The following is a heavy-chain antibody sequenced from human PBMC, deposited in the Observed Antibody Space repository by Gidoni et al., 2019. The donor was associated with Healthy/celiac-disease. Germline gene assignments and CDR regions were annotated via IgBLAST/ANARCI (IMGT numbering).Heavy chain of an antibody. J-gene: IGHJ6*02. CDR2: INSDGSST. CDR3: ARGGTTVTRIKTYYYYGMDV. CDR1: GFTFSSYW. Sequence: EVQLVESGGGLVQPGGSLRLSCAASGFTFSSYWMHWVRQAPGKGLVWVSRINSDGSSTSYADSVKGRFTISRDNAKNTLYLQMNSLRAEDTAVYYCARGGTTVTRIKTYYYYGMDVWGQGTTVTVSS. D-gene: IGHD4-17*01. V-gene: IGHV3-74*01.